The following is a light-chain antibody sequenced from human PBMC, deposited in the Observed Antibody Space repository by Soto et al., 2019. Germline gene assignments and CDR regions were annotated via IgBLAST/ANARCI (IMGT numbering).Light chain of an antibody. CDR2: TAS. V-gene: IGKV1-39*01. CDR1: QSISIY. Sequence: DLQMTQSPSSLSASVGDRVTITCRTSQSISIYLNWYQQKPGKAPNLLLFTASSLQSGVPSRFSGSGSGTEFTLTISSLQPEDFATYYCQQSYSAPLTFGGGTKVEIK. J-gene: IGKJ4*01. CDR3: QQSYSAPLT.